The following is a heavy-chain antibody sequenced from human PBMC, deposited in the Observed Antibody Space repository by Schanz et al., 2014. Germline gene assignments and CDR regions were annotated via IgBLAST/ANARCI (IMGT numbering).Heavy chain of an antibody. D-gene: IGHD3-10*01. CDR2: ISTSNGNT. CDR1: GYTFTDYG. Sequence: QGQLVQSGPEVKEPGASVKVSCKASGYTFTDYGVIWVRQAPGQGLEWMGWISTSNGNTNYIQKLQGRVTLTTDTSTSTAYMELRNLRSDDTAVYYCARAKRFGDMDVWGQGTTVTVSS. CDR3: ARAKRFGDMDV. J-gene: IGHJ6*02. V-gene: IGHV1-18*01.